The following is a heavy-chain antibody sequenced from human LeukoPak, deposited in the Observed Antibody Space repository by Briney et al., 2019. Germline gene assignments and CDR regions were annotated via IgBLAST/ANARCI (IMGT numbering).Heavy chain of an antibody. CDR2: IYYSGST. CDR1: GGSISSYY. V-gene: IGHV4-59*01. D-gene: IGHD3-9*01. CDR3: ARGYYDILTGYYSFNAYYFDY. Sequence: PSETLSLTCTVSGGSISSYYWSWIRQPPGKGLEWIGYIYYSGSTNYNPSLKSRVTISVDTSKNQFSLKLSSVTAADTAVYYCARGYYDILTGYYSFNAYYFDYWGQGTLVTVSS. J-gene: IGHJ4*02.